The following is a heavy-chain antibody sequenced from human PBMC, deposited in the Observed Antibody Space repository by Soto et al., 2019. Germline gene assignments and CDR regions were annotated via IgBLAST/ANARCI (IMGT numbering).Heavy chain of an antibody. J-gene: IGHJ6*02. V-gene: IGHV1-69*13. Sequence: SVKVSCKASGGTFSSYAISWVRQAPGQGLEWMGGIIPIFGTANYAQKFQGRVTITADESTSTAYMELSSLRSEDTAVYYCARRGYCTNGVCYTSSYYYYGMDVWGQGTTVTVSS. CDR1: GGTFSSYA. D-gene: IGHD2-8*01. CDR3: ARRGYCTNGVCYTSSYYYYGMDV. CDR2: IIPIFGTA.